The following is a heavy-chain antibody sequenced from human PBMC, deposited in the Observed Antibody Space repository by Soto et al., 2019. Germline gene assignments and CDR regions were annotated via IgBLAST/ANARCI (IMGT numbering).Heavy chain of an antibody. D-gene: IGHD2-15*01. V-gene: IGHV3-74*01. CDR1: GFTFSRHW. CDR3: ASEVVAATYYYYYGMDV. Sequence: GGSLRLSCAASGFTFSRHWMHWVRQAPGKGLVWVSRIDSDGSSTHYADSVKGRFTISRDNAKNTLYLQMNSLRAEDTAVYYCASEVVAATYYYYYGMDVWGQGTTVTVSS. J-gene: IGHJ6*02. CDR2: IDSDGSST.